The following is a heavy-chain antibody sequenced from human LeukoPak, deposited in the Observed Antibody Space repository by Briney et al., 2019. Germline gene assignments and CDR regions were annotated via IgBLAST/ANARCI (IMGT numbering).Heavy chain of an antibody. D-gene: IGHD5-18*01. V-gene: IGHV1-18*01. J-gene: IGHJ6*03. CDR3: ARGGYSYPDDYYYMDV. CDR2: ISAYNGNT. CDR1: GYTFTSYG. Sequence: ASVKVSCKASGYTFTSYGISWVRQAPGQGLEWMGWISAYNGNTNYAPKFQGRVTMTRDTSISTAYMELSRLRSDDTAVYYCARGGYSYPDDYYYMDVWGKGTTVTVSS.